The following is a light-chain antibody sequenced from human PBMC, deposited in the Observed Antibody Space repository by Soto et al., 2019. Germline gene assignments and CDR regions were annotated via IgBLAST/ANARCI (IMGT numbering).Light chain of an antibody. CDR3: QQSSNWPLT. J-gene: IGKJ4*01. CDR2: DAS. CDR1: QSVSTS. V-gene: IGKV3-11*01. Sequence: EIVLTQSPATLSLSPGERATLSCRASQSVSTSLVWYQQKPGQAPRLLIYDASNRATGIPARFSGSGSGTDFTLTISSLGPEDFAVYYCQQSSNWPLTFGGGTKVEIK.